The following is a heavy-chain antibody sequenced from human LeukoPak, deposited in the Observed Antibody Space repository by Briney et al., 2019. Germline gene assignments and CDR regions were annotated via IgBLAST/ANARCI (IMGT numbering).Heavy chain of an antibody. J-gene: IGHJ4*02. CDR2: ISSSSSTL. CDR3: ARDWGSLVRGVMDY. V-gene: IGHV3-48*02. Sequence: QPGGSLRLSCAASGFTLSRYSMNWVRQAPGKGLEWISYISSSSSTLYYADSVKGRFTIARDNAKNSLFLQMNSLRDEDTAVYYCARDWGSLVRGVMDYWGQGILVTVSS. D-gene: IGHD3-10*01. CDR1: GFTLSRYS.